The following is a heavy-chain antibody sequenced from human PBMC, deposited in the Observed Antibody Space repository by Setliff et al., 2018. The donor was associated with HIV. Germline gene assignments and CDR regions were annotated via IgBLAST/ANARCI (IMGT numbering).Heavy chain of an antibody. Sequence: PSETLSLTCAVDGGSFSGYFWSWIRQPPGKGLEWIGEINHSGSTNYNPSLKSRVTISVDTSMDQFSLKLNSVTAADTAVYYCARHRAPPGSSWIYYYSYMDVWGKGTTVTVSS. CDR3: ARHRAPPGSSWIYYYSYMDV. J-gene: IGHJ6*03. CDR2: INHSGST. CDR1: GGSFSGYF. D-gene: IGHD6-13*01. V-gene: IGHV4-34*01.